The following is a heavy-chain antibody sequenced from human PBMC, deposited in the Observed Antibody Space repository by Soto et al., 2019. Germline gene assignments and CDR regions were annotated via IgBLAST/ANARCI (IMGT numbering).Heavy chain of an antibody. D-gene: IGHD6-13*01. CDR2: INTDGSIT. CDR1: GFTFSSNW. V-gene: IGHV3-74*01. J-gene: IGHJ4*02. CDR3: VRASSTWYVSFDY. Sequence: EVQLVESGGGLVQPGGSLRLSCAASGFTFSSNWMHWVRQAPGKGLVWVSRINTDGSITSYADSVKGQFTISRDNAKNTVYLQMNSLRVEDTAVYYCVRASSTWYVSFDYWGQGTLVTVSS.